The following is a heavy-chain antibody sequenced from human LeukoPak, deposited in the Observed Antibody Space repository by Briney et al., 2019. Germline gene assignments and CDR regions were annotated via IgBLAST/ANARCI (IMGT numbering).Heavy chain of an antibody. D-gene: IGHD3-16*01. CDR3: ARLGGSYSVDC. Sequence: GESLKISCKASGSSLTNSWIGWVRQMPGKGLEWMGVIYPGDSGTRYSPSFQGQVTISADKSISTTYLQWSSLKASDTAMYYCARLGGSYSVDCWGQGTLVTVSS. CDR2: IYPGDSGT. V-gene: IGHV5-51*01. J-gene: IGHJ4*02. CDR1: GSSLTNSW.